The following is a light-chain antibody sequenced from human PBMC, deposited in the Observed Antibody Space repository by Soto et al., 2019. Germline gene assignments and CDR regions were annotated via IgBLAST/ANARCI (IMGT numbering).Light chain of an antibody. CDR2: GAS. Sequence: IVLTQSPCTLSLSPGERATLSCRASQSVGSSYLAWYQQKPGQAPRLLIYGASSRATGIPDRFSGSGSGTDFTLTISRLETEDFAVYYCQQYGSSPPWTFGQGTKVDIK. V-gene: IGKV3-20*01. CDR3: QQYGSSPPWT. CDR1: QSVGSSY. J-gene: IGKJ1*01.